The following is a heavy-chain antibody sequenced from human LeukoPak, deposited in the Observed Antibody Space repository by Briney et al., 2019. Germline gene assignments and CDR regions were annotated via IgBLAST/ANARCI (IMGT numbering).Heavy chain of an antibody. CDR2: FDPEDGET. CDR1: GYTLTELS. D-gene: IGHD5-18*01. Sequence: ASVKVSCKVSGYTLTELSMHWVRQAPGKGLEWMGGFDPEDGETIYAQKFQGRVTITADESTSTAYMELSSLRSEDTAVYYCAREHIRFAAMVTPPPYGMDVWGQGTTVTVSS. J-gene: IGHJ6*02. V-gene: IGHV1-24*01. CDR3: AREHIRFAAMVTPPPYGMDV.